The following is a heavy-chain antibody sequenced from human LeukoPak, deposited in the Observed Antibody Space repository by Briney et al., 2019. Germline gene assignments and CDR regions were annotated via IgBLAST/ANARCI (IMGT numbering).Heavy chain of an antibody. J-gene: IGHJ3*02. V-gene: IGHV4-38-2*02. D-gene: IGHD3-10*01. CDR2: IYHSGRT. Sequence: SETLSLTCTVSGYSISSGYYWGWIRQPPGKGLEWIGSIYHSGRTFYNPSLKSRVTISVDTSKNQFSLKLSSVTAADTAVYYCARDPFGEYAFDIWGQGTMVTVSS. CDR3: ARDPFGEYAFDI. CDR1: GYSISSGYY.